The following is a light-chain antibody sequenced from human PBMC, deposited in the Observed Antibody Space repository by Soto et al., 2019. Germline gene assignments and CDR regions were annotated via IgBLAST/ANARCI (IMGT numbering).Light chain of an antibody. Sequence: EIVFTQSPGTLSLSPGERATLSCRASQSVSSNYLAWYQHKPGQAPRLLIYGASNKATGIPGRFSGSGSGTDFTLTISRXEPEDFAVYYCQQYGRSSLTFGGGTKVDTK. V-gene: IGKV3-20*01. J-gene: IGKJ4*01. CDR2: GAS. CDR1: QSVSSNY. CDR3: QQYGRSSLT.